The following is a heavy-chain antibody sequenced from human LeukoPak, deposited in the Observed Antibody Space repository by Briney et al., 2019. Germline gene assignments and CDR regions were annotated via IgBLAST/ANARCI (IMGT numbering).Heavy chain of an antibody. V-gene: IGHV3-7*03. CDR1: GFTFSSYW. CDR2: IKQDGSEK. Sequence: GGSLRLSCAASGFTFSSYWMSWVRQAPGKGLEWVANIKQDGSEKYYVDSVKGRLTISRDNAKNSLYLQMNSLRAEDTAVYCCARVTLWQWLAPFDYWGQGTLVTVSS. CDR3: ARVTLWQWLAPFDY. D-gene: IGHD6-19*01. J-gene: IGHJ4*02.